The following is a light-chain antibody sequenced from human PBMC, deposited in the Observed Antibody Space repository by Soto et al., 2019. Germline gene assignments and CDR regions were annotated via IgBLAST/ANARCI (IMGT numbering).Light chain of an antibody. CDR2: SHN. CDR1: TSNIGSNT. J-gene: IGLJ3*02. Sequence: QSVLTQPPSASGAPGQRVTISCSGSTSNIGSNTVHWYQQLPGTAPKLLIYSHNQRPSGVPDRFSGSKSGTSASLAISGLQSEDEADYYCASWDDSLNARVFGGGTQLTVL. V-gene: IGLV1-44*01. CDR3: ASWDDSLNARV.